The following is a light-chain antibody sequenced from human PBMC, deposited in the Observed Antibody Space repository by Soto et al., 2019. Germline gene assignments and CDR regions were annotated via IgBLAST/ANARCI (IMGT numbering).Light chain of an antibody. J-gene: IGKJ2*01. Sequence: DIQMTQSPSSLSASVGDRVTITCRASQSISSYLNWYQQKPGRAPKLLIYGASRLQSGVPSRFSGSGSGTDITLTISSLQPEDFATYYCQQSYSLYTFGQGTMLEIK. V-gene: IGKV1-39*01. CDR1: QSISSY. CDR3: QQSYSLYT. CDR2: GAS.